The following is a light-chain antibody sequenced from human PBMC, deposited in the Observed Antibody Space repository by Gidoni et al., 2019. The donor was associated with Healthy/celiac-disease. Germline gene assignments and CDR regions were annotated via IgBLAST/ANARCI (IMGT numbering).Light chain of an antibody. CDR2: QES. Sequence: SYELTQPPSVSVSPGQKARITCSGDALPKQYAYWYQQKPGQAPVLVIFQESERPSGSPDRFSGSSTGTTVTLTISGVQAEDEADYYCQSADSSGTYVVFGGGTKLTVL. CDR3: QSADSSGTYVV. V-gene: IGLV3-25*03. CDR1: ALPKQY. J-gene: IGLJ2*01.